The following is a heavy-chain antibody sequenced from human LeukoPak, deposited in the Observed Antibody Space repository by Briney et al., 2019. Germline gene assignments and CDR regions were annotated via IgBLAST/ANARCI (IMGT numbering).Heavy chain of an antibody. V-gene: IGHV4-59*01. CDR1: GGSISNYY. Sequence: TSETLSLTCTVSGGSISNYYWTWIRQPPGKGLEWIGYVYYSGSTNYNPSLKSRVTISVDTSKNQFSLKLSSVTAADTAVYYCARTELGYAFDIWGQGTMVTVSS. CDR3: ARTELGYAFDI. J-gene: IGHJ3*02. CDR2: VYYSGST. D-gene: IGHD3-10*01.